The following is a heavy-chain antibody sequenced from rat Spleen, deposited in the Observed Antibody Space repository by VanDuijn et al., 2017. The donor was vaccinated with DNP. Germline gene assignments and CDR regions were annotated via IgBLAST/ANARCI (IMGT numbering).Heavy chain of an antibody. CDR1: GFSFRNYY. CDR2: ISASGGNT. Sequence: EVQLVESGGGLVQPGRSLKLSCAASGFSFRNYYMAWVRQAPTKGLEWVATISASGGNTYYRDSVKGRFTISRDNAKSTLYLQMDSLRSEDTATYYCTKDAFDYWGQGVMVTVSS. V-gene: IGHV5-27*01. CDR3: TKDAFDY. J-gene: IGHJ2*01.